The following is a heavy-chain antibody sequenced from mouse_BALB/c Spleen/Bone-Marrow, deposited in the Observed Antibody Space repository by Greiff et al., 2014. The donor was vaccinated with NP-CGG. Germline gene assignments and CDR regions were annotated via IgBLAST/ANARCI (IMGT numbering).Heavy chain of an antibody. CDR3: ARRGYDNSYWYFGV. V-gene: IGHV5-6*02. J-gene: IGHJ1*01. CDR1: GFTFSSYG. CDR2: ISSGGSHT. D-gene: IGHD2-10*02. Sequence: EVKLQESGGDLVKPGGSLKLSCAASGFTFSSYGMSWVRQTPDKRLEWVATISSGGSHTYYPDSVKGRFTISRDNAKNTLYLQMSSLKSEDTAIYYCARRGYDNSYWYFGVWGARTTVTVSS.